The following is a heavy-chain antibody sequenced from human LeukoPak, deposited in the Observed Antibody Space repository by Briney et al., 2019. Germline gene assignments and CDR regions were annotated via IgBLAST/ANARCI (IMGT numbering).Heavy chain of an antibody. D-gene: IGHD2-15*01. V-gene: IGHV4-34*01. J-gene: IGHJ4*02. Sequence: SETLSLTCGVYGGSFNGYYYNWIRQSPGKGLEWIAEINHLGSTNYNPSLKSRVAISIDTSKSQFSLRLSSVTAADTAVYYCARGGYNIYWMKAAPDNWGQGTLVTVSS. CDR3: ARGGYNIYWMKAAPDN. CDR2: INHLGST. CDR1: GGSFNGYY.